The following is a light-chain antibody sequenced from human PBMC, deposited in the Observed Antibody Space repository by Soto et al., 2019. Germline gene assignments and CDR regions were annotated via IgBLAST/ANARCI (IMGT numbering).Light chain of an antibody. Sequence: QSALAQPASVSGSPGQSITLSCTGTGSDVGAYNYVSWYQHHPDKAPKLLIYEVSHRPSAVSTRFSGSKSGNTASLTISGLQAEDEADYFCSSYTTTATLHVFGTGTKVTVL. CDR2: EVS. V-gene: IGLV2-14*01. CDR1: GSDVGAYNY. J-gene: IGLJ1*01. CDR3: SSYTTTATLHV.